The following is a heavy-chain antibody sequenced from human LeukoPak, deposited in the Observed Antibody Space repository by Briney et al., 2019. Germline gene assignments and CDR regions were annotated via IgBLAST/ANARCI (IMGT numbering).Heavy chain of an antibody. V-gene: IGHV3-48*03. D-gene: IGHD6-6*01. CDR3: ARMRPELDY. J-gene: IGHJ4*02. Sequence: AETLRLSCAASGFTFSSYEMNWVRQAPGKGLEWVSYISSSGGTIYYADSVKGRFTISRDNPKNSLYLQMNSLRAEDTAVYYCARMRPELDYWGQRTLVTVPS. CDR2: ISSSGGTI. CDR1: GFTFSSYE.